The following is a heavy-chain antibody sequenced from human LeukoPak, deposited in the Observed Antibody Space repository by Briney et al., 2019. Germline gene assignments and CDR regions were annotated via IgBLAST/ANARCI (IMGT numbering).Heavy chain of an antibody. CDR3: ARVAGDRAFDI. CDR2: IYYSGST. CDR1: GDSSGTYY. J-gene: IGHJ3*02. Sequence: SETLSLTCSVPGDSSGTYYWSWIRQPPGKGLEWIGYIYYSGSTNYNPSLKSRVTISVDTSKNQFSLKLSSVTAADTAVYYCARVAGDRAFDIWGQGTMVTVSS. D-gene: IGHD7-27*01. V-gene: IGHV4-59*01.